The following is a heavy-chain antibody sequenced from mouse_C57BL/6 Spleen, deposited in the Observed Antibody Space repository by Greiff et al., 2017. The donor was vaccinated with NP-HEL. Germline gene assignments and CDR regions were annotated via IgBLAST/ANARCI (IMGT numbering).Heavy chain of an antibody. CDR1: GYTFTSYW. Sequence: QVQLQQPGAELVRPGTSVKLSCKASGYTFTSYWMHGVKQRPGQGLEWIGVIDPSDSYTNYNQKFKGKATLTVDTSSSTAYMQLSSLTSEDSAVYYCARKELSSGFAYWGQGTLVTVSA. CDR3: ARKELSSGFAY. J-gene: IGHJ3*01. V-gene: IGHV1-59*01. D-gene: IGHD3-2*02. CDR2: IDPSDSYT.